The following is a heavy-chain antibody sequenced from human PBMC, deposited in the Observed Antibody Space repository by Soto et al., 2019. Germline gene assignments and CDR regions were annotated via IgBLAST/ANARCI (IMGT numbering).Heavy chain of an antibody. CDR3: ARLRASTWYMGGYLDY. CDR1: GFTFSDYY. CDR2: IVSSSSYT. J-gene: IGHJ4*02. V-gene: IGHV3-11*06. D-gene: IGHD6-13*01. Sequence: PGGSRRLSCAASGFTFSDYYMIWIRPAPGKGLEWVSYIVSSSSYTNYADSVKGRFTISRDNAKNSLYLEMNSLRAEDTAVYYCARLRASTWYMGGYLDYWGQGTLVTVSS.